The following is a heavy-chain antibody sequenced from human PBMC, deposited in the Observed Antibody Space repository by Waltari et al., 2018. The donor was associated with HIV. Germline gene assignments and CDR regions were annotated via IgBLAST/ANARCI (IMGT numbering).Heavy chain of an antibody. CDR2: MNPNSGNT. CDR1: GYTFTSYD. D-gene: IGHD3-3*01. V-gene: IGHV1-8*01. Sequence: QVQLVQSGAEVKKPGASVKVSCKASGYTFTSYDINWVRQATGQGLEWMGWMNPNSGNTGYAQKFQGRVTMTRNTSISTAYMELSSLRSEDTAVYYCARDSNDFWSGSYYYGMDVWGQGTTVTVSS. CDR3: ARDSNDFWSGSYYYGMDV. J-gene: IGHJ6*02.